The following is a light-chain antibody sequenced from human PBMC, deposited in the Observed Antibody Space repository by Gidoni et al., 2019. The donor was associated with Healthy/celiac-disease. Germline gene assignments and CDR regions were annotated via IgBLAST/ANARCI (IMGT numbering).Light chain of an antibody. Sequence: QSALTQPASVSGSPGQSITISCTGTSSDVGGYNYVSWYQQHPGKAPKLMIYEVSNRPSGVSNRFSGSKSGNTASLTISGLQAEDEADYDCSSYTSSRQGVFGGGTKLTVL. CDR1: SSDVGGYNY. J-gene: IGLJ2*01. CDR3: SSYTSSRQGV. V-gene: IGLV2-14*01. CDR2: EVS.